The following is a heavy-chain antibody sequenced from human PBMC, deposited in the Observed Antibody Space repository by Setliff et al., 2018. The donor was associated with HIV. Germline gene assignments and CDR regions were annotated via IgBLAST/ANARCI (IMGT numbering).Heavy chain of an antibody. CDR2: IYTSGSP. Sequence: SETLSLTCTVSDGSISSGSYYWSWIRQPAGKGLEWIGHIYTSGSPTYNPSLKSRVTVSVDTSKKQFFLKLSSVTAADTAVYYCARVETTIRGATYAMDVWGQGTTVTVSS. D-gene: IGHD3-10*01. V-gene: IGHV4-61*09. CDR3: ARVETTIRGATYAMDV. J-gene: IGHJ6*02. CDR1: DGSISSGSYY.